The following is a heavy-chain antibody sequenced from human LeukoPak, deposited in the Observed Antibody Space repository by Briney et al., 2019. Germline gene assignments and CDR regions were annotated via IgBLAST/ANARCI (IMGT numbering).Heavy chain of an antibody. CDR2: ISDHGSIT. CDR1: GFTLSNYW. J-gene: IGHJ4*02. D-gene: IGHD2-15*01. Sequence: GGSLRLSCAASGFTLSNYWMHWVRQAPGKGLVWVSRISDHGSITNFADSVKGRFSISRDTAKTTLYLEMNSLRVEDTAFYYWARDRSGYSDYWGQGALVTVSS. V-gene: IGHV3-74*01. CDR3: ARDRSGYSDY.